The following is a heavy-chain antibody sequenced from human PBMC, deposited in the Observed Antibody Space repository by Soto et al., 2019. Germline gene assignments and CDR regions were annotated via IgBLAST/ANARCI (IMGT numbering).Heavy chain of an antibody. V-gene: IGHV4-34*01. CDR3: ARGNDYYYDSSGSYDY. D-gene: IGHD3-22*01. CDR1: GGSFNGYY. CDR2: INHSGIA. J-gene: IGHJ4*02. Sequence: SETLSLTCGVYGGSFNGYYWTWIRQPPGKGLEWIGEINHSGIANYNPSLKRRVTISVDTSKNQFSLEWRSVTAADTAVYYCARGNDYYYDSSGSYDYWGRGTLVTVSS.